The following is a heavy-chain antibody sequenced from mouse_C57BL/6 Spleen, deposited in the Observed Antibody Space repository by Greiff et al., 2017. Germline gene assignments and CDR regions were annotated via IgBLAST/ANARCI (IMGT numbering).Heavy chain of an antibody. CDR3: APQDEGTGRFAY. CDR1: GYTFTDYY. Sequence: DVKLQESGPVLVKPGASVKMSCKASGYTFTDYYMNWVKQSHGKSLEWIGVINPYNGGTSYNQKFKGKATLTVDKSSSTAYMELNSLTSEDSAVYYCAPQDEGTGRFAYWGQGTLVTVSA. CDR2: INPYNGGT. J-gene: IGHJ3*01. D-gene: IGHD4-1*01. V-gene: IGHV1-19*01.